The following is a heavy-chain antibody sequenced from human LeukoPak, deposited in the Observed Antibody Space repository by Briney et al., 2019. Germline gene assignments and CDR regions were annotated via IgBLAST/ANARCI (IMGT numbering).Heavy chain of an antibody. J-gene: IGHJ5*02. CDR2: ISGSGGST. CDR3: AGSSWYQVRWFDP. CDR1: GFPFSNYW. D-gene: IGHD6-13*01. Sequence: GGSLRLSCAASGFPFSNYWMMWVRQAPGKGLEWVSAISGSGGSTYYADSVKGRFTISRDNSKNTLYLQMNSLRAEDTAVYYCAGSSWYQVRWFDPWGQGTLVTVSS. V-gene: IGHV3-23*01.